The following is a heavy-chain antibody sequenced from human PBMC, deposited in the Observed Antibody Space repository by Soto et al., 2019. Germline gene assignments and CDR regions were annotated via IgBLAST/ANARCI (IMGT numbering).Heavy chain of an antibody. Sequence: EVQLVESGGGLVQPGGSLRLSCAASGFTLSNYPMHWVRQASGKGLEWVSFIAPAGDTYYLGSVKGRSTISGENDKNSLYLQMNSLRGGDTAVYYCVRGGVGQQRALDIWGQGTMVTVSS. V-gene: IGHV3-13*01. CDR1: GFTLSNYP. CDR2: IAPAGDT. CDR3: VRGGVGQQRALDI. J-gene: IGHJ3*02. D-gene: IGHD3-3*01.